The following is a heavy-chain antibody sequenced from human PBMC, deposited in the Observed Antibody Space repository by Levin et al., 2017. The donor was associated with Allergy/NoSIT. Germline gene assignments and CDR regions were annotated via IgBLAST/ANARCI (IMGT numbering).Heavy chain of an antibody. CDR2: ISYDGSNK. CDR3: ALQYSGSYNDY. V-gene: IGHV3-30*03. Sequence: LSLTCAASGFTFSSYGMHWVRQAPGKGLEWVAVISYDGSNKYYADSVKGRFTISRDNSKNTLYLQMNSLRAEDTAVYYCALQYSGSYNDYWGQGTLVTVSS. D-gene: IGHD1-26*01. CDR1: GFTFSSYG. J-gene: IGHJ4*02.